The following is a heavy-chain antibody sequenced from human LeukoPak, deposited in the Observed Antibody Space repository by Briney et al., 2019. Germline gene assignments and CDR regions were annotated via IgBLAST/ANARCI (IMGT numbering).Heavy chain of an antibody. V-gene: IGHV3-48*03. CDR2: ISSSGNTI. CDR1: GFTFSSNA. D-gene: IGHD6-19*01. J-gene: IGHJ4*02. Sequence: GGSLRLSCAASGFTFSSNAMSWVRQAPGKGLDWVSYISSSGNTIYYADSLKGRFTISRDNAKNSLYLQMNSLRAEDTAVYYCARKGSSGWYMDYFDYWGQGALVTVSS. CDR3: ARKGSSGWYMDYFDY.